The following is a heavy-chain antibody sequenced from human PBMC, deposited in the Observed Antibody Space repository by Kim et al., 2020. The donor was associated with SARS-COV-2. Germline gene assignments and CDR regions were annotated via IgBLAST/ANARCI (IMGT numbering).Heavy chain of an antibody. CDR3: AXXHRXXXVAXXXDV. CDR1: GGSISNYF. D-gene: IGHD2-15*01. CDR2: XXDSGXT. Sequence: SETLSLTCIVSGGSISNYFWSWIRQSPGKGLXXIGXXXDSGXTTYNPSLKSRVTXXLDXXXNHXXXKLXXVTXXXTAXXXCAXXHRXXXVAXXXDV. V-gene: IGHV4-59*01. J-gene: IGHJ6*01.